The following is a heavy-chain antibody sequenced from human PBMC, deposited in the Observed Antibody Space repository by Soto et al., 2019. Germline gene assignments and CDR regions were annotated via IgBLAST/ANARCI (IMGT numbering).Heavy chain of an antibody. J-gene: IGHJ6*03. D-gene: IGHD5-12*01. CDR1: GFTFDDYG. CDR3: ARSGNIVATTNYYMDV. CDR2: INWNGGRT. Sequence: EVQLVESGGGVVRPGGSLRLSCVASGFTFDDYGMHWVRQAPGKGLEWVSGINWNGGRTGYPGSMKGRFIISRDNAKNSLCLQMNSLRAEDTALYYCARSGNIVATTNYYMDVWGNGTTVTVSS. V-gene: IGHV3-20*04.